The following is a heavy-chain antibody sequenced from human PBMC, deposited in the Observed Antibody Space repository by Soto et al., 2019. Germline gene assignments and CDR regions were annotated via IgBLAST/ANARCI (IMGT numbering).Heavy chain of an antibody. CDR3: ARGGSTSDYYDYYYYMDV. D-gene: IGHD2-2*01. Sequence: PGGSLRLSCAASGFTFSSYAMSWVRQAPGKGLEWVSAISGSGGSTYYADSVKGRFTISRDNSKNTLYLQMNSLSAEDTAVYYCARGGSTSDYYDYYYYMDVWGKGTTVTVSS. V-gene: IGHV3-23*01. CDR1: GFTFSSYA. CDR2: ISGSGGST. J-gene: IGHJ6*03.